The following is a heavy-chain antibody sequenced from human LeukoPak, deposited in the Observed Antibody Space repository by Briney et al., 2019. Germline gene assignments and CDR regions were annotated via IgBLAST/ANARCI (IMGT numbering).Heavy chain of an antibody. CDR1: GGSISSGSYY. CDR3: ARGPGSPYYDILTGYRSFAGMDV. Sequence: SETLSLTCTVSGGSISSGSYYWSWIRQPAGKELEWIGRIYTSGSTNYNPSLKSRVTISVDTSKNQFSLKLSSVTAADTAVYYCARGPGSPYYDILTGYRSFAGMDVWGKGTTATISS. CDR2: IYTSGST. J-gene: IGHJ6*04. D-gene: IGHD3-9*01. V-gene: IGHV4-61*02.